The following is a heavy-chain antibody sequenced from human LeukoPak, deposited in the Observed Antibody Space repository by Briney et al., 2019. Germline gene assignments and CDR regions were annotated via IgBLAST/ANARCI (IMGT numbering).Heavy chain of an antibody. J-gene: IGHJ1*01. CDR3: TSWGDTTAEYFQR. CDR1: GFTFSDYW. V-gene: IGHV3-7*01. CDR2: IDQDGRDK. Sequence: GGSLRLSCAASGFTFSDYWMSWVRQAPGKGLEWVATIDQDGRDKFSVDSVKGRFTISRDNARNSMYLQMNSLRVEDTAVYYCTSWGDTTAEYFQRWGQGTLVTVSS. D-gene: IGHD2-21*02.